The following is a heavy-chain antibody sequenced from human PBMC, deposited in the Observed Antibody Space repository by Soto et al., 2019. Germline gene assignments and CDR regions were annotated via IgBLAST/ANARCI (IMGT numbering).Heavy chain of an antibody. V-gene: IGHV1-18*01. CDR2: ISANNGNT. J-gene: IGHJ4*02. CDR1: VYTFTIYR. Sequence: ASVKVSCKASVYTFTIYRISWVRQAPGQGLEWMGWISANNGNTNYAQKLQGRVTMTTDTSTSTAYMELRSLRSDDTAVYYCARETTRVTAAFAYWGQGTLVTVSS. D-gene: IGHD4-17*01. CDR3: ARETTRVTAAFAY.